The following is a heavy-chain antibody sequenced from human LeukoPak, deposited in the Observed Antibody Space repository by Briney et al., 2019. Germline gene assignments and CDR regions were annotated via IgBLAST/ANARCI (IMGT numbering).Heavy chain of an antibody. CDR3: AKDLRGGSYSSGWYEGDY. CDR1: GFTLSSYW. D-gene: IGHD6-19*01. V-gene: IGHV3-74*01. J-gene: IGHJ4*02. Sequence: PGGSLRLSCAASGFTLSSYWMHWVRQVPGKGLVWVARVSSDGTTTTYAESVKGRFTISRDNAMNTLYLQMNSLRAEDTAVYYCAKDLRGGSYSSGWYEGDYWGQGTLVTVSS. CDR2: VSSDGTTT.